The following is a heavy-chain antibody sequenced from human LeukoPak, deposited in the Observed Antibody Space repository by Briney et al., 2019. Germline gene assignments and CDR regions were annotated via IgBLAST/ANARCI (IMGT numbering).Heavy chain of an antibody. CDR3: ARHQRLAWFDP. J-gene: IGHJ5*02. Sequence: PSETLSLTCTVSGGSNTSSYWSWIRQPPGKGLEWIGYVYNNGRTSSGSTNNSPSLKSRVTISVDTSKNQFSLNLSSVTAAVTAVYYCARHQRLAWFDPWGQGTLVTVSS. CDR1: GGSNTSSY. CDR2: VYNNGRTSSGST. D-gene: IGHD6-25*01. V-gene: IGHV4-59*08.